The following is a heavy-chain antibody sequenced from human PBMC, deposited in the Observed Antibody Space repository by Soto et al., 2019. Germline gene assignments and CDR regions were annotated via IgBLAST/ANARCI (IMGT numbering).Heavy chain of an antibody. D-gene: IGHD3-10*01. CDR3: ARAGYYGSGINWFDP. CDR1: GFTFSSYG. V-gene: IGHV3-33*01. J-gene: IGHJ5*02. CDR2: IWYDGSNK. Sequence: PGGSLRLSCAASGFTFSSYGMHWVRQAPGKGLEWVAVIWYDGSNKYYADSVKGRFTISRDNSKNTLYLQMNSLRAEDTAVYYCARAGYYGSGINWFDPWGQGTLVTVSS.